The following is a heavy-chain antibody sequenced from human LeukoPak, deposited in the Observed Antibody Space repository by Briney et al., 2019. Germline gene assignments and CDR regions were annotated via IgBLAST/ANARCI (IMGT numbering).Heavy chain of an antibody. Sequence: GGSLRLSCAASGFTFSSYAMSWVRQAPGKGLEWVSTTSDSGLSTHYADSVKGRLAISRDNSRNTLYLQMNSLRAEDTAVYYCAKGSSGWYFSFDYWGQGTLVTVSS. J-gene: IGHJ4*02. D-gene: IGHD6-19*01. CDR1: GFTFSSYA. CDR3: AKGSSGWYFSFDY. V-gene: IGHV3-23*01. CDR2: TSDSGLST.